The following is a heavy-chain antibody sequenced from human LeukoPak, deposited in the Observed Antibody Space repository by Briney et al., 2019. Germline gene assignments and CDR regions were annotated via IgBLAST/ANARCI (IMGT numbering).Heavy chain of an antibody. CDR3: ARHYYGLASTIDF. D-gene: IGHD3-10*01. J-gene: IGHJ4*02. Sequence: TLSLTCNVSGASLSWYYWSWIRQPAGKGLEWIGRIFPGGSPTYNLSLMSRVAMSVDMSKNQFSLNLNSVTAADTAIYYCARHYYGLASTIDFWGQGTLVTVYS. V-gene: IGHV4-4*07. CDR2: IFPGGSP. CDR1: GASLSWYY.